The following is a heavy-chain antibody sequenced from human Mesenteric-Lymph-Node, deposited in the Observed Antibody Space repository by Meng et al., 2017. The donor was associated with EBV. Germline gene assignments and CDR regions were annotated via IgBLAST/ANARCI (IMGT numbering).Heavy chain of an antibody. CDR2: FHSSGSI. J-gene: IGHJ5*02. V-gene: IGHV4-61*01. D-gene: IGHD4-17*01. CDR1: GDSVTSGTYY. Sequence: QVQLQESGPGLVKPSETLSLTCTVSGDSVTSGTYYWNWIRQSPGKGLEWIGYFHSSGSINYNPSLKSRVTISVDTSKNQFSLKLSSVTAADTAVYYCARATVKNWFDPWGQGTLVTVSS. CDR3: ARATVKNWFDP.